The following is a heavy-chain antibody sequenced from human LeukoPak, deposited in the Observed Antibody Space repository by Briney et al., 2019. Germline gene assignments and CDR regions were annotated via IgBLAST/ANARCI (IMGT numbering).Heavy chain of an antibody. CDR3: AKDGAARSPYYYYYMDV. CDR1: GFTFDDYA. J-gene: IGHJ6*03. Sequence: GGSLRLSCAASGFTFDDYAMHWVRQAPGKGLEWVSLISWDGGSTYYADSVKGRFTISRDNSKNSLYLQMNSLRAEDTALYYCAKDGAARSPYYYYYMDVWGKGTTVTVSS. D-gene: IGHD6-6*01. V-gene: IGHV3-43D*03. CDR2: ISWDGGST.